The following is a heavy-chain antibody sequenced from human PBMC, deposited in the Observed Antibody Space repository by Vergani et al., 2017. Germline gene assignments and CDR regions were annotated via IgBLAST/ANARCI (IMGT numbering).Heavy chain of an antibody. CDR1: GYTFTRYD. J-gene: IGHJ6*03. D-gene: IGHD4-11*01. CDR2: MNPNSGNT. Sequence: QVQLVQSGAEVKKPGASVKVSCKASGYTFTRYDINWVRQATGQGLEWMGWMNPNSGNTGYAQKFQGRVTMTRNTSISTAYMELSSLRSEDTAVYYCARNPAGSNYFFYYYYMDVWGKGTTVTVSS. V-gene: IGHV1-8*01. CDR3: ARNPAGSNYFFYYYYMDV.